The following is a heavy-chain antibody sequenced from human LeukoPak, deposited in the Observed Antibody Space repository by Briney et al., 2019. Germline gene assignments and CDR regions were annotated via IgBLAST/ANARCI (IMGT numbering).Heavy chain of an antibody. CDR1: GYTFTSYG. D-gene: IGHD3-3*01. Sequence: ASVKVSCKASGYTFTSYGISWVRQAPGQGLEWMGWISAYNGNTNYAQKLQGRVTMTTDTSTSTAYMELRSLRSDDTAVYYCARATGRYYDFWSGYYYYMDVWGKGTTVTVSS. V-gene: IGHV1-18*01. CDR3: ARATGRYYDFWSGYYYYMDV. CDR2: ISAYNGNT. J-gene: IGHJ6*03.